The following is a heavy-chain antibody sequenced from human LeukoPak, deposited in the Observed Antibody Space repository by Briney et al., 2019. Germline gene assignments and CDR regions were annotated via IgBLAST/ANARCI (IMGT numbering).Heavy chain of an antibody. J-gene: IGHJ3*02. CDR3: ARVAVTYYYDSDPENPHAFDI. D-gene: IGHD3-22*01. Sequence: GGSLRLSCAASGFTFSDYYMSWIRQAPGKGLEWVSYISSSGSTIYYVDSVKGRFTISRDNAKNSLYLQMNSLRAEDTAVYYCARVAVTYYYDSDPENPHAFDIWGQGTMVTVSS. CDR2: ISSSGSTI. CDR1: GFTFSDYY. V-gene: IGHV3-11*04.